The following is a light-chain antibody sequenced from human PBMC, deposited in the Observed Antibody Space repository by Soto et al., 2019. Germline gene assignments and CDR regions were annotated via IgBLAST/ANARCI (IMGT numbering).Light chain of an antibody. J-gene: IGKJ5*01. V-gene: IGKV3-11*01. CDR2: DAS. Sequence: EVLMTQSPSTLSVSLGKSATLSCRASQSVDCYLAWYQHKPGQAPRLLIYDASNRATATPPRLSGSGSGTDFTLTISSLEPEDFAVYYCQQRSDGVTFGQGTRLEIK. CDR1: QSVDCY. CDR3: QQRSDGVT.